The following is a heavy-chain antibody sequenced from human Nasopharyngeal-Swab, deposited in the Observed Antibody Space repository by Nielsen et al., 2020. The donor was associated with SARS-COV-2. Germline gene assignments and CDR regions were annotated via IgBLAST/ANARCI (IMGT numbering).Heavy chain of an antibody. J-gene: IGHJ4*02. V-gene: IGHV3-30-3*01. Sequence: WIRQPPGKGLEWVAVISYDGSNKYYADSVKGRFTTSRDNSKNTLYLQMNSLRAEDTAVYYCASNGIQFLEWLLAQPLDYWGQGTLVTVSS. D-gene: IGHD3-3*01. CDR2: ISYDGSNK. CDR3: ASNGIQFLEWLLAQPLDY.